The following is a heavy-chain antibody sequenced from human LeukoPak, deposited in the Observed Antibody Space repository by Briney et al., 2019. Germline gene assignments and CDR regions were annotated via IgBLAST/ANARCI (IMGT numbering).Heavy chain of an antibody. V-gene: IGHV7-4-1*02. J-gene: IGHJ4*02. CDR1: GYIFSNYA. CDR3: ASPGIAAAGTLDY. D-gene: IGHD6-13*01. CDR2: INTNTGNP. Sequence: GASVKVSCKASGYIFSNYAMHWVRQAPGQGLEWMGWINTNTGNPTYAQGFTGRFVFSLDTSVSTAYLQISSLKAEDTAVYYCASPGIAAAGTLDYWGQGTLVTVSS.